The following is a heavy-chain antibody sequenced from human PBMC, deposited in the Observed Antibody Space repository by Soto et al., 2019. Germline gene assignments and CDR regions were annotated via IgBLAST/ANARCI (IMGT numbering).Heavy chain of an antibody. Sequence: QVQLVESGGGVVQPGRSLRLSCAVSGFTFSRYGMHWVRQAPGKGLEWVAVIASDGRDRKYADAVRGRFIISRDNSKNMMYVEVNSLRGDDGDVDYGTKAKGPGPSDYYFDYWGQGTPVTVSS. CDR3: TKAKGPGPSDYYFDY. CDR1: GFTFSRYG. CDR2: IASDGRDR. V-gene: IGHV3-30*18. D-gene: IGHD3-10*01. J-gene: IGHJ4*02.